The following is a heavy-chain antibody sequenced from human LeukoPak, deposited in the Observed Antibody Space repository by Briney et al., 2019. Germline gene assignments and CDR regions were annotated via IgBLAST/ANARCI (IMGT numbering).Heavy chain of an antibody. CDR1: GGSISSYY. Sequence: SETLSLTCTVPGGSISSYYWSWIRPPAGKGLGWIGRNYTSGSTNYNRSLKGRVTMSVETSKTQYSLKLSSVTAADTAVYYCARDQYYYYGRDVWAQGIRVSVFS. CDR2: NYTSGST. V-gene: IGHV4-4*07. J-gene: IGHJ6*02. CDR3: ARDQYYYYGRDV.